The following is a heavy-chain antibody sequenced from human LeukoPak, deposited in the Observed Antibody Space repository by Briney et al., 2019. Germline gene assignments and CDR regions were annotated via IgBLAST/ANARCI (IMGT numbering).Heavy chain of an antibody. V-gene: IGHV3-21*01. Sequence: GGSLRLSCAASGFTFSSYSMNWVRQAPGKGLEWVSSISSSSSYKYYADSVKGRFTISRDNAKNSLYLQMNSLRAEDTAVYYCASPIIAVAGTTSGDYWGQGTLVTVSS. CDR3: ASPIIAVAGTTSGDY. CDR2: ISSSSSYK. J-gene: IGHJ4*02. CDR1: GFTFSSYS. D-gene: IGHD6-19*01.